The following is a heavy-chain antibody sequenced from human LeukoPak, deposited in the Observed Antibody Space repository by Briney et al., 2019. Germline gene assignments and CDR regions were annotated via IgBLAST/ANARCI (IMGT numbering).Heavy chain of an antibody. CDR1: GYTFTDHY. CDR2: SNPNSGDT. Sequence: ASVKVSCKASGYTFTDHYMHCVRQAPGQGLEWMGWSNPNSGDTQYAQKFQGRVTMTTDTSMTTAYMELRRLRSDDTAVYYCARRHFGSGTYVDYWGQGTLVTVSS. J-gene: IGHJ4*02. D-gene: IGHD3-10*01. V-gene: IGHV1-2*02. CDR3: ARRHFGSGTYVDY.